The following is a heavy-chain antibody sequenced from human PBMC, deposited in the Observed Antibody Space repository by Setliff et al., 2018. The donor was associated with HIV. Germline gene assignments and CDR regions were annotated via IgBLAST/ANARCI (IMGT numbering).Heavy chain of an antibody. CDR3: ARSGDYYESSGYYRY. V-gene: IGHV4-31*03. D-gene: IGHD3-22*01. CDR1: GGSLSSGGYY. Sequence: LSLTCTVSGGSLSSGGYYWSWIRQHPGKGLEWIGYIYHSGSTFYNPSLQSRAAISVDGSKYHLSLKLFSVTAADTAVYYCARSGDYYESSGYYRYWGQGALVTVSS. J-gene: IGHJ4*02. CDR2: IYHSGST.